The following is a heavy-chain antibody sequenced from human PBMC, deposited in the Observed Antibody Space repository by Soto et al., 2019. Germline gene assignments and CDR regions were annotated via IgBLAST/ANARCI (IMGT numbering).Heavy chain of an antibody. CDR2: ISGSGGIT. Sequence: GGSLILSCAASGFTFSSYAMSWVRQAPGKGLEWVSAISGSGGITYYADSVKGRFTISRDNSKNTLYLQMNSLRAEDTAVYYCAKPGDSSGYYVYYYYGMDVWGQGTTVTVSS. D-gene: IGHD3-22*01. J-gene: IGHJ6*02. CDR1: GFTFSSYA. CDR3: AKPGDSSGYYVYYYYGMDV. V-gene: IGHV3-23*01.